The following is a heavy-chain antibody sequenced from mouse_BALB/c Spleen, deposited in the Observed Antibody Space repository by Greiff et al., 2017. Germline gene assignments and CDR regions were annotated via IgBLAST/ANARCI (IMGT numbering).Heavy chain of an antibody. CDR2: IDPFNGGT. V-gene: IGHV1S135*01. D-gene: IGHD1-3*01. J-gene: IGHJ4*01. CDR3: AKLSGDYAMDY. Sequence: SGPELMKPGASVKISCKASGYSFTSYYMHWVKQSHGKSLEWIGYIDPFNGGTSYNQKFKGKATLTVDKSSSTAYMHLSSLTSEDSAVYYCAKLSGDYAMDYWGQGTSVTVSS. CDR1: GYSFTSYY.